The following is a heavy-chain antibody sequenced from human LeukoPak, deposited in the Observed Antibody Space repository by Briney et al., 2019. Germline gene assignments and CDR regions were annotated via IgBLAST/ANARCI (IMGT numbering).Heavy chain of an antibody. Sequence: GGSLRLSCAASGFAFNTYSMRWVRQAPGKGLEWVSTVGGSGTSTYYADSVKGRFTISRDNSKSTLYLQMNSLRAEDTAVYFCTKGIRAFDIWGQGTMVTVSS. D-gene: IGHD3-16*01. CDR1: GFAFNTYS. V-gene: IGHV3-23*01. CDR3: TKGIRAFDI. CDR2: VGGSGTST. J-gene: IGHJ3*02.